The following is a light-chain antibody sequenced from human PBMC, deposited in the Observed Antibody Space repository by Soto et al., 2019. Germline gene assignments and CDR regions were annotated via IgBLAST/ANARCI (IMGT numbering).Light chain of an antibody. CDR1: SSDVGGYNY. Sequence: QSVLTQPASLSVSPGQSITISCPGTSSDVGGYNYVSWYQQHPGKAPKLMIYDVSNRPSGVSNRFSGSKSGNTASLTISGLQAEDEADYYCSSYTSSSTRVFGTGTKVTVL. CDR2: DVS. J-gene: IGLJ1*01. V-gene: IGLV2-14*01. CDR3: SSYTSSSTRV.